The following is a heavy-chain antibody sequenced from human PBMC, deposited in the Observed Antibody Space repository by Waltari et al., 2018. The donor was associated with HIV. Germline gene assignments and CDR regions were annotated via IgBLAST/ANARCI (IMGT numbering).Heavy chain of an antibody. Sequence: EVQLVESGGGLVQPGGSLRLSWAAPGFTFDKYAMHWVRQVPGKGLEWVSGFSLDSDRIDYADSVKGRFTVSRDNAKNSLYLQMNSLRVEDTALYYCGKDLTPGGLDVWGQGTTVIVSS. CDR1: GFTFDKYA. V-gene: IGHV3-9*01. CDR2: FSLDSDRI. CDR3: GKDLTPGGLDV. J-gene: IGHJ6*02.